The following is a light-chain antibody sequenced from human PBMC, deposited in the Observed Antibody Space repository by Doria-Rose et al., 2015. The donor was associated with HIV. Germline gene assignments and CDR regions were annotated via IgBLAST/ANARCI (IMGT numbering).Light chain of an antibody. CDR3: HQYGTSWT. CDR1: QSLSSTY. J-gene: IGKJ1*01. V-gene: IGKV3-20*01. CDR2: DGS. Sequence: TQSPGTLSLSPGERATLSCRASQSLSSTYLAWYQQKHGQAPSLLIYDGSTTATDIPDRFSASVSGTDFTLTINRLEPEDFALYYCHQYGTSWTFGQGTRVEI.